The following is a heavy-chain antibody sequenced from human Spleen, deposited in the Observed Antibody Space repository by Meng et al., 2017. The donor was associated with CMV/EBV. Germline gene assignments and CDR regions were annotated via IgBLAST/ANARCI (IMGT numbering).Heavy chain of an antibody. J-gene: IGHJ4*02. CDR3: ARGGYSGYYGY. CDR1: GGSFSGYY. V-gene: IGHV4-34*01. CDR2: INHSGST. D-gene: IGHD5-12*01. Sequence: VQRNQWGAGLLKPLETLCLTCAVYGGSFSGYYWSWIRQPPGKGLEWIGEINHSGSTNYNPSLKSRVTISVDTSKNQFSLKLSSVTAADTAVYYCARGGYSGYYGYWGQGTLVTVSS.